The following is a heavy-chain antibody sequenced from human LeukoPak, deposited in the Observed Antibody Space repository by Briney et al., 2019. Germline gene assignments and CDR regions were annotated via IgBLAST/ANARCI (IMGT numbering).Heavy chain of an antibody. J-gene: IGHJ4*02. V-gene: IGHV3-30*18. CDR3: AKGGASVTRYVDY. CDR1: GFIFSSYG. D-gene: IGHD4-17*01. CDR2: ISYDGNNK. Sequence: GGSLRLSCAASGFIFSSYGMHWVRQAPGKGLEWVAVISYDGNNKYYADSVKGRFTISRDNSQNTLYLQMNSLRPEDTAVYYCAKGGASVTRYVDYWGQGTLVTVSS.